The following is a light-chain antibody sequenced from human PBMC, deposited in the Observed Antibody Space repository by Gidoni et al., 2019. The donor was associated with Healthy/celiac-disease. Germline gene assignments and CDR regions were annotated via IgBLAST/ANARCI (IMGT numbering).Light chain of an antibody. CDR3: QAWDSSTVV. J-gene: IGLJ2*01. CDR2: QDS. Sequence: SYELTQPPSVSASPGQTASITCSGDKLGDKYASWYPQKPGQSPVLGIYQDSNRPSGIPERFSGSNSGNTATLTISGTQAMDEADYYCQAWDSSTVVFGGWTKLTVL. V-gene: IGLV3-1*01. CDR1: KLGDKY.